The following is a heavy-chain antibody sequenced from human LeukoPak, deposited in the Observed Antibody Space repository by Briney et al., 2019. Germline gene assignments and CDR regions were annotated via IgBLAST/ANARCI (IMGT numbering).Heavy chain of an antibody. CDR3: AREGNRRSFDY. CDR2: ISGSGGTI. CDR1: GFSFSSYS. J-gene: IGHJ4*02. Sequence: GGSLRLSCAASGFSFSSYSMKWVRQAPGKGLEWVSFISGSGGTIYYADSVKGRFTISRDNAKNSLSLQMNSLRAEDTAVYYCAREGNRRSFDYWGQGTLVTVSS. V-gene: IGHV3-48*04.